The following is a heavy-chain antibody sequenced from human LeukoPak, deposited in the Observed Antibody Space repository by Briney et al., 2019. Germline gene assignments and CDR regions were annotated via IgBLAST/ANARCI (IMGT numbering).Heavy chain of an antibody. CDR2: TSGDEDST. Sequence: PGGSLRLSCAASGLTFKNFAMSWVRQAPGKGLEWLAVTSGDEDSTHYADFVRGHFVISTDNSKNTSFLHMNSLRAEDTAVYYCTIDLMTGFSSGWHFGYWGQGTLVTVSS. V-gene: IGHV3-23*01. CDR3: TIDLMTGFSSGWHFGY. CDR1: GLTFKNFA. D-gene: IGHD6-19*01. J-gene: IGHJ4*02.